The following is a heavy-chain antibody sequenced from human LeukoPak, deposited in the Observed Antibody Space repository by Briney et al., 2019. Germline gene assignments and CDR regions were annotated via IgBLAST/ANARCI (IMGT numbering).Heavy chain of an antibody. Sequence: PGGSLRLSCAASGFTFSNYALYWVRQAPGRGLQWVSLISYDGINKYYSDSVKGRFTISRDNSRNTLYLQMDSLRAEDTAVYYCAKDLVTWASGNWYFDLWGRGTLVTVSS. D-gene: IGHD2-21*02. CDR1: GFTFSNYA. V-gene: IGHV3-30*04. J-gene: IGHJ2*01. CDR2: ISYDGINK. CDR3: AKDLVTWASGNWYFDL.